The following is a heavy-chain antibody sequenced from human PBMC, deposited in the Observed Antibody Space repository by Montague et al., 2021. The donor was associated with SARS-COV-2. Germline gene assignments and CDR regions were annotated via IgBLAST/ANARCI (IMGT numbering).Heavy chain of an antibody. CDR3: ARGRSGFFNPLDY. CDR1: DDSITSSTYY. Sequence: SETLSLTCAVSDDSITSSTYYWAWIRQPPGKGLEWIGSFYYTGSTYYNPSLKSRVTMSVDTSKKHFSLNLNSVTAADTAVYYCARGRSGFFNPLDYWGQGTLVIVSS. CDR2: FYYTGST. J-gene: IGHJ4*02. V-gene: IGHV4-39*02. D-gene: IGHD3-3*01.